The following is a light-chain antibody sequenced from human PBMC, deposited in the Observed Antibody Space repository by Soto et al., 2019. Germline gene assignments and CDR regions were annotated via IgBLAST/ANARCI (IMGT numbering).Light chain of an antibody. Sequence: ETVMTQSPATLSVSPGERATLSCRASQSISSNLAWYQQKPGQAPRLLMYGASTRATGIPARFSGSGSGTEFTLTISSLQSEDSAVYYCQQYNDWTRTFGQGTKVDI. V-gene: IGKV3-15*01. J-gene: IGKJ1*01. CDR1: QSISSN. CDR2: GAS. CDR3: QQYNDWTRT.